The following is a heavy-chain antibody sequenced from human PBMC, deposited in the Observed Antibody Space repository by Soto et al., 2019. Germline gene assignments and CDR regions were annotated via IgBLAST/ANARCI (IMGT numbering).Heavy chain of an antibody. J-gene: IGHJ4*02. CDR1: GFSLTTSGVG. V-gene: IGHV2-5*02. CDR2: IYWDDDK. D-gene: IGHD3-3*01. CDR3: AHRVLRAVFGLVTTTAIYFDF. Sequence: QITLNESGPTVVKPTETLTLTRTFSGFSLTTSGVGVGWVRQSPGKAPEWLAFIYWDDDKRYSTSLKSRLTITKDTSKNQVVLTMANVDPADTATYYCAHRVLRAVFGLVTTTAIYFDFWGQGTPVVVSS.